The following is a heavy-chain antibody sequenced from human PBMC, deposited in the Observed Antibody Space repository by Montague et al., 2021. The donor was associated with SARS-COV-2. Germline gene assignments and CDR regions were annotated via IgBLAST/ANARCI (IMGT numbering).Heavy chain of an antibody. CDR2: ISSDGNTK. CDR1: GFSFYTYA. D-gene: IGHD1-14*01. CDR3: ARDNPDY. J-gene: IGHJ4*02. V-gene: IGHV3-30*04. Sequence: LRLSCAASGFSFYTYAIHWVRQAPGKGLEWLAVISSDGNTKYYADSVKGRFTASRDNSKNTVYLELSRLRIADTALYYCARDNPDYWGQGTLVAVSS.